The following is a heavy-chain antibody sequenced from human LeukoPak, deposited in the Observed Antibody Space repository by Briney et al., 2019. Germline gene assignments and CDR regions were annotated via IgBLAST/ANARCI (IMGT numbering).Heavy chain of an antibody. CDR1: GFTFSSYS. V-gene: IGHV3-21*04. CDR3: AKGAGYATGWYNSH. D-gene: IGHD6-19*01. J-gene: IGHJ4*02. Sequence: PGGSLRLSCAASGFTFSSYSMNWVRQAPGKGLEWVSSISSSGTYVYYADSVKGRFTISRDNSRSTLYLQMNSLRAEDTAVYSCAKGAGYATGWYNSHWGQGTLVTVSS. CDR2: ISSSGTYV.